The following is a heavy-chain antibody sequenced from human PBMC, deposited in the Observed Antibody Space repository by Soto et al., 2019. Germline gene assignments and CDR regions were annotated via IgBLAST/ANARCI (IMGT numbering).Heavy chain of an antibody. Sequence: EVQLVESGGGLVQPGGSLRLSCAASGFTFNRYSMNWVRQAPGKGLEWVSYITSGSSTIYYADSVKGRFTISRDNAENSLYMQMNSLRDEDTAVYYCVRDKYYDIVTGYRDCGMDVWGQGTTVTVSS. CDR1: GFTFNRYS. CDR2: ITSGSSTI. CDR3: VRDKYYDIVTGYRDCGMDV. V-gene: IGHV3-48*02. D-gene: IGHD3-9*01. J-gene: IGHJ6*02.